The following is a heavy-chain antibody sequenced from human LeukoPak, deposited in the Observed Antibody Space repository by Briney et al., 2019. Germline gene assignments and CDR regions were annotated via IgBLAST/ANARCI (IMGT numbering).Heavy chain of an antibody. CDR2: IKQDGSEK. J-gene: IGHJ3*02. V-gene: IGHV3-7*01. D-gene: IGHD4-17*01. CDR3: ARDSYGDYVLGAFDI. CDR1: GFTFSSYW. Sequence: GGSLRLSCAVSGFTFSSYWMSWVRQAPGKGLEWVANIKQDGSEKYYVDSVKGRFTISRDNAKNSLYLQMNSLRAEDTAVYYCARDSYGDYVLGAFDIWGQGTMVTVSS.